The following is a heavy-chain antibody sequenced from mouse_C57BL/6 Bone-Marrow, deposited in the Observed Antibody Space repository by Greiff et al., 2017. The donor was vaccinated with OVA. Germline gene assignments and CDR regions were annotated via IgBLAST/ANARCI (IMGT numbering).Heavy chain of an antibody. V-gene: IGHV5-6*01. CDR3: ARQGGSSYYYAMDY. J-gene: IGHJ4*01. Sequence: EVHLVESGGDLVKPGGSLKLSCAASGFTFSSYGMSWVRQTPDKRLEWVATISSGGSYTYYPDSVKGRFTISRDNAKNTLYLQMSSLKSEDTAMYYCARQGGSSYYYAMDYWGQGTSVTVSS. CDR2: ISSGGSYT. D-gene: IGHD1-1*01. CDR1: GFTFSSYG.